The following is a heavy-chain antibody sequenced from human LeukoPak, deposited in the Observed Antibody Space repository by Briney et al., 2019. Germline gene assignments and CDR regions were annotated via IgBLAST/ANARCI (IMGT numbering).Heavy chain of an antibody. D-gene: IGHD3-22*01. Sequence: GRSLRLSCAASGFTFSCYGMHWVRQAPGKGLEWVAVISYDGSNKYYADSVKGRFTISRDNSKNTLYLQMNSLRAEDTAVYYCAKDSYYYDSSGYFDYWGQGTLVTVSS. CDR3: AKDSYYYDSSGYFDY. J-gene: IGHJ4*02. CDR1: GFTFSCYG. V-gene: IGHV3-30*18. CDR2: ISYDGSNK.